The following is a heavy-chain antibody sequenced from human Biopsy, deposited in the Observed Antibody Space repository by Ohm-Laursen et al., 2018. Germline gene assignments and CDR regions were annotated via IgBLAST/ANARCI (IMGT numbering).Heavy chain of an antibody. CDR1: GYTLTDLS. Sequence: ASVKVSCKVSGYTLTDLSMHWVRQAPGKGLEWMGGFAPENGKTIYAQKFQGRVTMTEDTSTSTATMELRSLRSDDTAMYYCATKLTGYFHHWGQGTLVIVSS. V-gene: IGHV1-24*01. J-gene: IGHJ1*01. D-gene: IGHD3-9*01. CDR2: FAPENGKT. CDR3: ATKLTGYFHH.